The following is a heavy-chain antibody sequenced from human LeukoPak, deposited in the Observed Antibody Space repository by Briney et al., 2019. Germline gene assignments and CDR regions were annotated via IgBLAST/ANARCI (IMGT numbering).Heavy chain of an antibody. CDR3: ARRTGDSYYFDY. J-gene: IGHJ4*02. Sequence: GGSLRLSCAASGFTFSSYSMNWVRQAPGKGLEWVSYISSSGSTIYYADSVKGRFTISRDNAKNSLYLQMNSLRAEDTAVYYCARRTGDSYYFDYWGQGTLVTVSS. CDR2: ISSSGSTI. V-gene: IGHV3-48*04. CDR1: GFTFSSYS. D-gene: IGHD1-26*01.